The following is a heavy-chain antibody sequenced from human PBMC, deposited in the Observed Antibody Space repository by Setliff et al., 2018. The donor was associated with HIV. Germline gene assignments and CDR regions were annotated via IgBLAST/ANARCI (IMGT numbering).Heavy chain of an antibody. CDR1: GYTFTSYG. J-gene: IGHJ3*02. V-gene: IGHV1-69*10. CDR2: IIPILGIA. Sequence: ASVKVSCKASGYTFTSYGISWVRQAPGQGLEWMGGIIPILGIANYAQKFQGRVTITTDESTSTAYMELSSLRSEDTAVYYWARGPDSSGERPFDIWGQGTKVTVSS. CDR3: ARGPDSSGERPFDI. D-gene: IGHD3-22*01.